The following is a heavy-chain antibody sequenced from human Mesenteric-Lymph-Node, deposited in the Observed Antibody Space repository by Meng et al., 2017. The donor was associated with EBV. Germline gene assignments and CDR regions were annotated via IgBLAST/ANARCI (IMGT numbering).Heavy chain of an antibody. J-gene: IGHJ4*02. CDR1: GCSISSSNW. Sequence: QVQLQGSGPGLVKPSVTLSLTCAVSGCSISSSNWWSWVRQPPGKGLEWIGEIYHSGSTNYNPSLKSRVTISVDKSKNQFSLKLSSVTAADTAVYYCARDLSGSRNRPFDYWGQGTLVTVSS. V-gene: IGHV4-4*02. D-gene: IGHD3-10*01. CDR3: ARDLSGSRNRPFDY. CDR2: IYHSGST.